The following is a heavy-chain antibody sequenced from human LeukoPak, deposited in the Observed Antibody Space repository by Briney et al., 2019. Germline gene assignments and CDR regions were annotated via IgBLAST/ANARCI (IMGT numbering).Heavy chain of an antibody. D-gene: IGHD2-15*01. CDR3: AAGNSYCSGRSCYS. CDR1: GFTFDDYS. CDR2: ISWNSGSI. V-gene: IGHV3-9*01. Sequence: GRSLRLSCAASGFTFDDYSMHWVRQAPGKGVEGCLGISWNSGSIGYAESVKGRFTISRDHAKNSLYLKMNRLSAEDTALYYCAAGNSYCSGRSCYSWGQGTLVNVSS. J-gene: IGHJ4*02.